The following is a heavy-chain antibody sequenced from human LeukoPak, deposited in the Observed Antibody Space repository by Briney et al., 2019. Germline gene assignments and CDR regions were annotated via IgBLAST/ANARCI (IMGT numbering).Heavy chain of an antibody. J-gene: IGHJ5*02. CDR1: GDSVSINSDV. V-gene: IGHV6-1*01. CDR3: ARFPYSGYDRAGTRNWFDP. D-gene: IGHD5-12*01. Sequence: SQTLSLTCAISGDSVSINSDVWNWIRQSPSRGLEWLGRTYYRSQLYYDYAVSLRSRISISPETSKNQFSLQLNSVTPEDTAVYYCARFPYSGYDRAGTRNWFDPWGQGTLVTVSS. CDR2: TYYRSQLYY.